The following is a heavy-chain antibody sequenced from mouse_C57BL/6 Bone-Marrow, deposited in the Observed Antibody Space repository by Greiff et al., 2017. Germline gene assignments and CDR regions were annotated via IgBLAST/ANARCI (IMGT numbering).Heavy chain of an antibody. Sequence: QVQLQPGAELVKPGASVKLSCKASGYTFTSYWMHWVKQRPGRGLEWIGRIDPNSGGTKYNEKFKSKATLTVDKPSSTAYMQLSSLTSEDSAVYYCAREGADYYGSTGYFDVWGTGTTVTVSS. J-gene: IGHJ1*03. V-gene: IGHV1-72*01. CDR1: GYTFTSYW. CDR3: AREGADYYGSTGYFDV. D-gene: IGHD1-1*01. CDR2: IDPNSGGT.